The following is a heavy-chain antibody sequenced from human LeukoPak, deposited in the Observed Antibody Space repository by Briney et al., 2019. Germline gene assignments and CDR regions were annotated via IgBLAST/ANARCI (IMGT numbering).Heavy chain of an antibody. V-gene: IGHV3-23*01. D-gene: IGHD6-13*01. J-gene: IGHJ4*02. CDR3: AMAAGYSSSWYVGY. CDR2: ISGSGGST. CDR1: GFTFSSYA. Sequence: GGSLRLSCAASGFTFSSYAMSWVRQAPGKGLEWVSAISGSGGSTYYADSVKGRFTISRDNSKNTLYLQMNSLRAEDTAVYYCAMAAGYSSSWYVGYWGQGPWSPSPQ.